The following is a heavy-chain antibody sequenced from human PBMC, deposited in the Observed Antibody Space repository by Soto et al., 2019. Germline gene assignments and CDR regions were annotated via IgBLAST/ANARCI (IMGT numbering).Heavy chain of an antibody. Sequence: EGSLRLSCAASRFTFSGSAMHWVRQASGKGLEWVGRIRSKANSYATAYAASVKGRFTISRDDSKNTAYLQMNSLKTEDTAVYYCTRGGASGYYYYYGMDVWGQGTTVTVSS. V-gene: IGHV3-73*01. J-gene: IGHJ6*02. CDR1: RFTFSGSA. CDR2: IRSKANSYAT. D-gene: IGHD6-19*01. CDR3: TRGGASGYYYYYGMDV.